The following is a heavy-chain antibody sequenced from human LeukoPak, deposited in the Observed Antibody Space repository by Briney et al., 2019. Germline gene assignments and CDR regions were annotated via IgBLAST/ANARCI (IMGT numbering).Heavy chain of an antibody. CDR2: ISPSADIK. CDR3: AKDDAWLRFGE. Sequence: PGGSLRLSCAASGFTFSSYGMSWVRQAPGKVLEWVSGISPSADIKYYADSVKGRFTISRDNSKNMLYLEVISLTADDTAVYYCAKDDAWLRFGEWSQGTLVTVSS. V-gene: IGHV3-23*01. D-gene: IGHD3-10*01. J-gene: IGHJ4*02. CDR1: GFTFSSYG.